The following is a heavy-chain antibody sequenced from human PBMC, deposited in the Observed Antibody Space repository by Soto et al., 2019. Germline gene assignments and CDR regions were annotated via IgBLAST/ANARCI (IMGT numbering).Heavy chain of an antibody. CDR2: VSPNTGNT. J-gene: IGHJ4*02. CDR1: GYTFTHYA. V-gene: IGHV1-8*01. Sequence: QVQLVQSGAEVKEPGASVKVSCKASGYTFTHYAINWVRQATGQGLEWMGWVSPNTGNTGYAQKFQGRVTMTRNTSIHAAYLERSSRTSEDTAMYYCARDYGGYYSAASDWGQGARVTVSS. D-gene: IGHD3-3*01. CDR3: ARDYGGYYSAASD.